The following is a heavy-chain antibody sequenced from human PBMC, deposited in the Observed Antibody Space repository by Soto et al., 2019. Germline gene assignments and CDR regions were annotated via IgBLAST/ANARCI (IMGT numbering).Heavy chain of an antibody. Sequence: HPGGSLRLSXAASGFTFSTYGMHWVRQAPGKGLECFSYISSSSSTMYYADSVKGRFTISRDNAKNSLYLQMNSLRDEDTAVYYCERDGQWLVGGSYYCNMDVWGQGTTVTVSS. CDR1: GFTFSTYG. V-gene: IGHV3-48*02. CDR3: ERDGQWLVGGSYYCNMDV. J-gene: IGHJ6*02. D-gene: IGHD6-19*01. CDR2: ISSSSSTM.